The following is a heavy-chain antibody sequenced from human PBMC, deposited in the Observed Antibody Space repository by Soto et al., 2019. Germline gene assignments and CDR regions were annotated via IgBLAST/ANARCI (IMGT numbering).Heavy chain of an antibody. CDR1: GFTFSSYS. D-gene: IGHD6-13*01. CDR2: ISSSSSYI. CDR3: ARKDSSSWYYFDY. J-gene: IGHJ4*02. Sequence: PGGSLRLSCAASGFTFSSYSMNWVRQAPGKGLEWVSSISSSSSYIYYADSVKGRFTISRDNAKNSLYLQMNSLRAEDTAVYYCARKDSSSWYYFDYWGQGALVTVS. V-gene: IGHV3-21*01.